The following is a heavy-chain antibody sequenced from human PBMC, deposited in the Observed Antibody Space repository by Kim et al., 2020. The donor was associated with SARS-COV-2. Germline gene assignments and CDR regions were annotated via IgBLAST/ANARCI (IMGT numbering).Heavy chain of an antibody. J-gene: IGHJ1*01. CDR2: IKSKRDGGTT. CDR3: NIGRMIRGVITT. V-gene: IGHV3-15*01. D-gene: IGHD3-10*01. Sequence: GGSLRLSCAASGFTLSNAWMNWVRQAPGKGLEWVARIKSKRDGGTTDYSAPGRGRVTISRDESTNTLYLQMNSLKMEDIGVYYCNIGRMIRGVITTWGQGTVVTVSS. CDR1: GFTLSNAW.